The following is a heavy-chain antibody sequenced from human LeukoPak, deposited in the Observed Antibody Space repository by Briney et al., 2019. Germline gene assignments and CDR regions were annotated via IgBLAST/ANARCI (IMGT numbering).Heavy chain of an antibody. CDR3: ARDPPAVAANTYG. J-gene: IGHJ4*02. D-gene: IGHD6-6*01. V-gene: IGHV3-66*01. Sequence: GGSLRLSCAASGFTVSSNYMSWVRQAPGKGLEWVSVIHSGGSTYYADSVKGRFTISRDNSKNTLYLQMNSLRAEDTAVYYCARDPPAVAANTYGWGQGTLVTVSS. CDR1: GFTVSSNY. CDR2: IHSGGST.